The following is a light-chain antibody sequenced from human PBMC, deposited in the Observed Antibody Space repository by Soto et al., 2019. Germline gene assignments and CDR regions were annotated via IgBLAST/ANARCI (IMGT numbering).Light chain of an antibody. Sequence: QSALTQSASVSGSPGQSITISCTGTSSDVGGYNYVSWYQQHPGKAPKLMIYDVSNRPSGVSNRFSGSKSGNTASLTISGLQAEDEADYYCSSYTSSSTLIFGRGTKVTVL. CDR3: SSYTSSSTLI. CDR1: SSDVGGYNY. V-gene: IGLV2-14*01. CDR2: DVS. J-gene: IGLJ2*01.